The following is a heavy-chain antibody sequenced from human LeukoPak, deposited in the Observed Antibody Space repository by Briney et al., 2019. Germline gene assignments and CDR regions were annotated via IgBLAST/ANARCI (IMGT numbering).Heavy chain of an antibody. D-gene: IGHD2-21*01. Sequence: QPGRSLRLSWAASGFTFSSYGMHWVRQARGKGLDWVAAIWADGSKESYGDSVKGRFTISRDISKSTLYLQMNSLRAEDTAVYYCARDLSVVALDICGQGTMIIVSS. CDR1: GFTFSSYG. V-gene: IGHV3-33*01. J-gene: IGHJ3*02. CDR2: IWADGSKE. CDR3: ARDLSVVALDI.